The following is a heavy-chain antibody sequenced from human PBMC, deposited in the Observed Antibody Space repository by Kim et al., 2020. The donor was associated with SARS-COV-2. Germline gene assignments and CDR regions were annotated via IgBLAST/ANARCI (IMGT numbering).Heavy chain of an antibody. V-gene: IGHV3-15*01. J-gene: IGHJ6*02. CDR1: GFTFSNAW. Sequence: GGSLRLSCAASGFTFSNAWMSWVRQAPGKGLEWVGRIKSKTDGGTTDYAAPVKGRFTISRDDSKNTLYLQMNSLKTEDTAVYYCTSFMLWFGESNYYGMDVWGQGTTVTVSS. D-gene: IGHD3-10*01. CDR3: TSFMLWFGESNYYGMDV. CDR2: IKSKTDGGTT.